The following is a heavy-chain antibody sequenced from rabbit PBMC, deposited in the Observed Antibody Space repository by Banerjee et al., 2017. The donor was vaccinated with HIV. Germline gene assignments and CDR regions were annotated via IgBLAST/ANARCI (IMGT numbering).Heavy chain of an antibody. V-gene: IGHV1S45*01. J-gene: IGHJ4*01. D-gene: IGHD4-1*01. CDR3: ARAIIVVTGALNL. CDR1: GFSFSSNYY. Sequence: QEQLEESGGDLVKPEGSLTLTCTASGFSFSSNYYMCWVRQAPGKGLEWIGCIYTGSTGSTYYASWAKGRFTISKTSSTTVTLQMTSLTAADTATYFCARAIIVVTGALNLWGPGTLVTVS. CDR2: IYTGSTGST.